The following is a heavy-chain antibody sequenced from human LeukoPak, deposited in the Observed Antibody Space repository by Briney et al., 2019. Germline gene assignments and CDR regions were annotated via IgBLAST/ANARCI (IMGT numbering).Heavy chain of an antibody. J-gene: IGHJ5*02. CDR2: IYHSGST. D-gene: IGHD6-13*01. Sequence: SETLSLTCAVSGYSISSGYYWGWIRQPPGKGLEWIGSIYHSGSTYYNPSLKSQVTISVDTSKNQFSLKLSSVTAADTAVYYCARQHTFYSSSEEYNWFDPWGQGTLVTVSS. V-gene: IGHV4-38-2*01. CDR3: ARQHTFYSSSEEYNWFDP. CDR1: GYSISSGYY.